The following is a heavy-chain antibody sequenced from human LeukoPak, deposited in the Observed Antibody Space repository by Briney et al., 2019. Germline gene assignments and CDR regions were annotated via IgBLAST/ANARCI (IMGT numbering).Heavy chain of an antibody. D-gene: IGHD3-16*01. V-gene: IGHV3-64*01. CDR1: GFTFRSYT. J-gene: IGHJ3*02. CDR2: VRSDGQRT. Sequence: GGSLRLSCAASGFTFRSYTMHWVRQAPGKGLEYVSGVRSDGQRTYYANSVQGRFTISRDNSKNTLYLQMGSLRPEDTATYYCARGAVFGGGCDSWGQGTMVVVSS. CDR3: ARGAVFGGGCDS.